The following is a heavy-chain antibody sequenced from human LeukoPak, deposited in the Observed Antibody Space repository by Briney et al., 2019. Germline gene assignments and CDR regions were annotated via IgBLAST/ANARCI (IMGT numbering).Heavy chain of an antibody. Sequence: GESLKISCQGSGYSFTSYWISWVRQMPGKGLEWMGRIDPSDSYTNYSPSFQGHVTISADKSISTAYLQWSSLKASDTAMYYCARHTPEYDSSGFDYWGQGTLVTVSS. J-gene: IGHJ4*02. D-gene: IGHD3-22*01. CDR1: GYSFTSYW. V-gene: IGHV5-10-1*01. CDR2: IDPSDSYT. CDR3: ARHTPEYDSSGFDY.